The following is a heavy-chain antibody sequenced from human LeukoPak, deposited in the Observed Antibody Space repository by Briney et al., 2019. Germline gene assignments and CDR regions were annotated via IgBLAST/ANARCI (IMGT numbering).Heavy chain of an antibody. V-gene: IGHV3-30*03. CDR2: ISHDGSNK. J-gene: IGHJ4*02. CDR1: GFTFISYG. Sequence: GGSLRLSCAASGFTFISYGMHWVRQAPGKGLEWVAVISHDGSNKYYADSVEGRFTISRDNSKNTLYLQMNSLRAEDTAMYYCATDYGGNSGPDWGQGTLVTVSS. D-gene: IGHD4-23*01. CDR3: ATDYGGNSGPD.